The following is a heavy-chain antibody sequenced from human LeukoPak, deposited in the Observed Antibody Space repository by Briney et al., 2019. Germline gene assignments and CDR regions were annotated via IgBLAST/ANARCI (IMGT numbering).Heavy chain of an antibody. D-gene: IGHD2-15*01. CDR2: ISGSGGST. CDR1: GFTFSSYA. Sequence: GGSLRLSCAASGFTFSSYAMSWVRQAPGKGLEWVSPISGSGGSTYYADSVKGRFTMSRDNSKNTLYLQMNSLRAEDTAVYYYAKDGGWDIVVVVAAFNWGQGTLVTVSS. J-gene: IGHJ4*02. CDR3: AKDGGWDIVVVVAAFN. V-gene: IGHV3-23*01.